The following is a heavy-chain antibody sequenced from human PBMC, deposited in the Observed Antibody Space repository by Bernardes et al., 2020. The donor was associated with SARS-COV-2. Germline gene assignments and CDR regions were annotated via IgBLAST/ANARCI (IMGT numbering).Heavy chain of an antibody. V-gene: IGHV3-66*01. CDR1: GFTVSSNY. Sequence: GGSLRLSCAASGFTVSSNYMSWVRQAPGKGLEWVSVIYSGGSTYYADSVKGRFTISRGNSKNTLYLQMNSLRAEDTAVYYCARYSELVQDYWGQGTLVTVSS. CDR3: ARYSELVQDY. J-gene: IGHJ4*02. CDR2: IYSGGST. D-gene: IGHD1-1*01.